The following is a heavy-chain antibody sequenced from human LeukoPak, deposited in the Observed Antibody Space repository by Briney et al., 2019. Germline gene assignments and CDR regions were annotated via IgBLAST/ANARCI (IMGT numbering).Heavy chain of an antibody. CDR3: ARDSSISYPVYFDY. Sequence: ASVTVSCKASGYTFINYYMHWVRQAPGRGLDWMGIINPSGGSTNYAQKFQGRVTMTRDTSTSTVYMELSSLTSEDTALYYCARDSSISYPVYFDYWGQGTLVTVSS. J-gene: IGHJ4*02. CDR1: GYTFINYY. CDR2: INPSGGST. V-gene: IGHV1-46*01. D-gene: IGHD3-16*02.